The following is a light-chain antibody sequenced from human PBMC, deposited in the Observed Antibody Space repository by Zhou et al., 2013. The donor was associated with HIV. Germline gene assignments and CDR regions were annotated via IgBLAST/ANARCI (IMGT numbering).Light chain of an antibody. CDR3: QQRSNWPLT. CDR1: QSVSYN. V-gene: IGKV3-11*01. CDR2: DAS. Sequence: EIVLTQSPATLSLSPGERATLSCRASQSVSYNLAWYQHKPGQAPRLLIYDASNRATGIPARFSASGSGTDFTLTISSLEPEDFAIYYCQQRSNWPLTFGGGTKGGDPT. J-gene: IGKJ4*01.